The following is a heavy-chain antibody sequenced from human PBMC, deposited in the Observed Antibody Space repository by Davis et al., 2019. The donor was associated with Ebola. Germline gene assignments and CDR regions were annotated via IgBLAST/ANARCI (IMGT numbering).Heavy chain of an antibody. CDR2: IKQDGSEK. CDR3: MSRGLVSATDEAFDI. Sequence: GESLKISCAASGFTFSSYWMSWVRQAPGKGLEWVANIKQDGSEKYYVDSVKGRFTISRDNAKNSLYLQMNSLKAEDTAMYYCMSRGLVSATDEAFDIWGQGTVVTVSS. CDR1: GFTFSSYW. V-gene: IGHV3-7*03. J-gene: IGHJ3*02. D-gene: IGHD1-1*01.